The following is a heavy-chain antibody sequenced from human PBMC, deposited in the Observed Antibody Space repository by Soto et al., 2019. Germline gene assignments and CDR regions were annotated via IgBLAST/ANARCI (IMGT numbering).Heavy chain of an antibody. CDR2: ISYDGINK. CDR1: GFLFSSYG. D-gene: IGHD1-1*01. CDR3: AKSVYNWNDGFFDY. Sequence: QVQLVESGGGVVQPGRSLRLSCAASGFLFSSYGMHWVRQAPGKGLEWVAVISYDGINKYYSDSVKGRFTISRDNSKNTLYLQMNSLRAEDTAVYYCAKSVYNWNDGFFDYWGQGTLVTVSS. J-gene: IGHJ4*02. V-gene: IGHV3-30*18.